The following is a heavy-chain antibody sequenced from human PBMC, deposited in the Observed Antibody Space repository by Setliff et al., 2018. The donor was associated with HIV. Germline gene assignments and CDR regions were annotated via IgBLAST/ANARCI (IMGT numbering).Heavy chain of an antibody. V-gene: IGHV3-23*01. J-gene: IGHJ4*02. CDR2: ITGSGGST. Sequence: SLRLSCKASGFSFRSYAMSWVRQAPGKGLEWVSGITGSGGSTYYADSAKGRSTISRDNSGDTLYLHINSLRAEDTAVYYCAKASRGEYYDNSGFFVTYFDYWGQGKLVTVSS. CDR3: AKASRGEYYDNSGFFVTYFDY. D-gene: IGHD3-22*01. CDR1: GFSFRSYA.